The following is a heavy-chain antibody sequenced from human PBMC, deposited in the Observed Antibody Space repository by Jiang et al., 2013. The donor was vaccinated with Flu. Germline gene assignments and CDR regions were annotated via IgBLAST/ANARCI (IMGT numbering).Heavy chain of an antibody. CDR3: ARDGGDGYNDNWFDP. CDR2: IYTSGST. D-gene: IGHD5-24*01. V-gene: IGHV4-61*02. J-gene: IGHJ5*02. Sequence: QPAGKGLEWIGRIYTSGSTNYNPSLKSRVTISVDTSKNQFSLKLSSVTAADTAVYYCARDGGDGYNDNWFDPWGQGTLVTVSS.